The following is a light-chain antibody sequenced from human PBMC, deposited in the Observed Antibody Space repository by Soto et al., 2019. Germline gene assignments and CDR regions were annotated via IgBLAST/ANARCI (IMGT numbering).Light chain of an antibody. V-gene: IGLV2-8*01. CDR2: EVS. Sequence: QSVLTQPPSASGSPGQSVTISCTGTSSDVGGYNFVSWYQQYPGKAPKLMIYEVSKRPSGVPDRFSGSKSGTSASLAITGLQAEDEADYYCQSYDSSLSGSEVFGTGTKLTVL. CDR1: SSDVGGYNF. CDR3: QSYDSSLSGSEV. J-gene: IGLJ1*01.